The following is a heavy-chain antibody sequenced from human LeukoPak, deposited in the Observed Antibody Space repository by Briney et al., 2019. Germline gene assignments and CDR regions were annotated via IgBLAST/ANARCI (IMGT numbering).Heavy chain of an antibody. J-gene: IGHJ4*02. CDR3: ARSSLILDGYKWGGFYY. CDR2: IYYSGST. V-gene: IGHV4-39*06. CDR1: GFTFSSYS. Sequence: PGGSLRLSCAASGFTFSSYSINWIRQPPGKGLEWIGSIYYSGSTYYNPSLKSRVTISVDTSKNQFPLKLSSVTAADTAVYYCARSSLILDGYKWGGFYYWGQGTLVTVSS. D-gene: IGHD5-24*01.